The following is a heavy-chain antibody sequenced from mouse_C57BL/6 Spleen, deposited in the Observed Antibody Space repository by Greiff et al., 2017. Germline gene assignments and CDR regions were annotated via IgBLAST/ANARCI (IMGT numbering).Heavy chain of an antibody. CDR3: ARYTPYDSIDY. V-gene: IGHV7-3*01. D-gene: IGHD2-4*01. CDR2: IRNKANGYTT. J-gene: IGHJ2*01. Sequence: EVKVVESGGGLVQPGGSLSLSCAASGFTFTDYYMSWVRQPPGKALEWLGFIRNKANGYTTEYSASVKGRFTISRDNSQSILYLQMNALRAEDSATYYCARYTPYDSIDYWGQGTTLTVSS. CDR1: GFTFTDYY.